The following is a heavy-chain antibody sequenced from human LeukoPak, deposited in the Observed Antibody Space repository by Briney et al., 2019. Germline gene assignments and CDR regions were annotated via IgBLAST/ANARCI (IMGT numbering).Heavy chain of an antibody. D-gene: IGHD4-17*01. CDR2: IKQDESEK. CDR3: ARGNDYGDHVGIYFDY. V-gene: IGHV3-7*03. J-gene: IGHJ4*02. Sequence: GGSLRLPCAASAFTFSSYWMSWVRQAPGKGLEWVANIKQDESEKYYVDSVKGRFTISRDNAKNSLYLQINSLRAEDTAVYYCARGNDYGDHVGIYFDYWGQGTLVIVSS. CDR1: AFTFSSYW.